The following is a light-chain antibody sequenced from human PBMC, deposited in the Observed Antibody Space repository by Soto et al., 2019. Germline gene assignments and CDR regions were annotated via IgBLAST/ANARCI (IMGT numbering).Light chain of an antibody. CDR1: SSNIGAGYD. CDR3: HSYDSSLSGYVV. V-gene: IGLV1-40*01. Sequence: QSVLTQPPSVSGAPGQRVTISCTGSSSNIGAGYDVHWYQQLPGTAPKLLIYGNSNRPSGVPDRFSGSKSGTSASLAITGLQDEDEADYYCHSYDSSLSGYVVFGGGTKLTVL. CDR2: GNS. J-gene: IGLJ2*01.